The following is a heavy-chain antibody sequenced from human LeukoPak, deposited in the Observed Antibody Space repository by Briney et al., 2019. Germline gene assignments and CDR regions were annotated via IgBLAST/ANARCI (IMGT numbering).Heavy chain of an antibody. D-gene: IGHD2-2*01. CDR2: IYRSGST. V-gene: IGHV4-38-2*02. J-gene: IGHJ6*03. CDR1: GYSINSGYY. CDR3: ARGDCSSTICYSPMDV. Sequence: SETLSLTCTVSGYSINSGYYWVWIRQPPGKGLEWIGSIYRSGSTNYNPSLKSRVTISVDTSKNQFSLKVSSVTAADTAVYYCARGDCSSTICYSPMDVWGKGTTVTVSS.